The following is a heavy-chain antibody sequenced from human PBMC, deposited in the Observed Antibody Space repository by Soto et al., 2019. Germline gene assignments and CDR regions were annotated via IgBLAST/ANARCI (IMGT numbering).Heavy chain of an antibody. D-gene: IGHD2-15*01. CDR3: AKAPGYCSGGSCYGRLD. V-gene: IGHV3-30*18. Sequence: GGSLRLSCAASGFTFSSYGMHWVRQAPGKGLEWVAVISYDGSNKYYADSVKGRFTISRDNSKNTLYLQMNSLRAEDTAVYYCAKAPGYCSGGSCYGRLDWGQGTLVTVSS. CDR1: GFTFSSYG. J-gene: IGHJ4*02. CDR2: ISYDGSNK.